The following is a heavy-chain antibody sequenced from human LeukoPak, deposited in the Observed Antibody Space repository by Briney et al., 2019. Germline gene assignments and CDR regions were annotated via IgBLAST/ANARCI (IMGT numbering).Heavy chain of an antibody. Sequence: SETLSLTCTVPGDSIISYYWSWIRQPAGKGLEWLGRVYVTGSTNLNPALQSRVTMSVDTSKNQFSLKLTSVTAADTAVYYCARDRQWLVDHWGQGTLVTVSS. V-gene: IGHV4-4*07. CDR2: VYVTGST. D-gene: IGHD6-19*01. CDR1: GDSIISYY. CDR3: ARDRQWLVDH. J-gene: IGHJ5*02.